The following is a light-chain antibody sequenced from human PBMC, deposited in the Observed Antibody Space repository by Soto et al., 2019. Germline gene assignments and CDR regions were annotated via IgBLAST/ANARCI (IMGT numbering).Light chain of an antibody. CDR3: HQYNSWPPGWT. V-gene: IGKV3-15*01. Sequence: EIVMTQSPATLSLSPGERATLSCRASQSVSSNFAWYQQKTGQAPRLLLFGASTRAAGIPARFSSSGSGTEFTLTISSLQSEDFAVYYYHQYNSWPPGWTFGQGTKVEIK. J-gene: IGKJ1*01. CDR1: QSVSSN. CDR2: GAS.